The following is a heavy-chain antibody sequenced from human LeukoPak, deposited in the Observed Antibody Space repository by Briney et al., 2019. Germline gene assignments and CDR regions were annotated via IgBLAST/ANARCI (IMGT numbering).Heavy chain of an antibody. J-gene: IGHJ4*02. CDR3: TTEYYGAYNY. D-gene: IGHD4-17*01. Sequence: GGSLRLSCAASGFTFTNAWMSWVRQAPGKGLEWVGRIKSKKDGGTTDYAAPVKGRFTISRDDSKDTLYLQMNSLKTEDIAVYYCTTEYYGAYNYWGQGTLVTVSS. V-gene: IGHV3-15*01. CDR2: IKSKKDGGTT. CDR1: GFTFTNAW.